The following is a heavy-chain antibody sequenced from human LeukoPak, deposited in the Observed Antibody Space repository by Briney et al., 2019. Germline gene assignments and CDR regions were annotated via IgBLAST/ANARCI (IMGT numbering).Heavy chain of an antibody. V-gene: IGHV3-15*01. CDR2: IKSKTDGGTT. Sequence: PGGSLRLSCAASGFTFSNAWMSWVRQAPGEGLEWVGRIKSKTDGGTTDYAAPVKGRFTISRDDSKNTLYLQMNSLKTEDTAVYYCTTTNPQYYYDSSGYYLDYWGQGTLVTVSS. CDR3: TTTNPQYYYDSSGYYLDY. D-gene: IGHD3-22*01. J-gene: IGHJ4*02. CDR1: GFTFSNAW.